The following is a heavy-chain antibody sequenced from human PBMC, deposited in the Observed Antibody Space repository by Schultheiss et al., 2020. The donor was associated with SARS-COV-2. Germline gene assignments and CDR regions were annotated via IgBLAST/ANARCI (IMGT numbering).Heavy chain of an antibody. Sequence: GSLRLSCTVSGGSISSYYWSWIRQPPGKGLEWIGYIYYSGSTNYNPSLKSRVTISVDTSKNQFSLKLSSVTAADTAVYYCARGGRITGTTEGFFDYWGQGTLVTVSS. J-gene: IGHJ4*02. CDR2: IYYSGST. CDR1: GGSISSYY. D-gene: IGHD1/OR15-1a*01. V-gene: IGHV4-59*12. CDR3: ARGGRITGTTEGFFDY.